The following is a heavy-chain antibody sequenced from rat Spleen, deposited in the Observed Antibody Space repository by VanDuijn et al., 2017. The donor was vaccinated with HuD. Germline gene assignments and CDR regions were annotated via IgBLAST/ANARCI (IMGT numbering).Heavy chain of an antibody. J-gene: IGHJ2*01. CDR3: ASQYYYDGYYRDY. CDR1: GFSLTSYS. Sequence: QVQLKESGPGLVQPSQTLSLTCTVSGFSLTSYSVSWVRQPSGKGPEWMGRMWYDGDTAYNSALKSRLNISRDTSKSQVFLKMINLQTEDTAMYFCASQYYYDGYYRDYWGQGVMVTVSS. V-gene: IGHV2-16*01. CDR2: MWYDGDT. D-gene: IGHD1-12*03.